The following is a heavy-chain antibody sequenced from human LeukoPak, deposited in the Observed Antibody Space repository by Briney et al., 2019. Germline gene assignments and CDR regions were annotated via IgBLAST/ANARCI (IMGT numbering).Heavy chain of an antibody. V-gene: IGHV3-23*01. D-gene: IGHD2-15*01. J-gene: IGHJ4*02. Sequence: GRSLRLSCAASGFTFSSYAMSWVRQAPGKGLEWVSAISGSGGSTYYADSVKGRFTISRDNSKNTLYLQMNSLRAEDTAVYYCAKDIVVVVAAPHYFDYWGQGTLVTVSS. CDR3: AKDIVVVVAAPHYFDY. CDR2: ISGSGGST. CDR1: GFTFSSYA.